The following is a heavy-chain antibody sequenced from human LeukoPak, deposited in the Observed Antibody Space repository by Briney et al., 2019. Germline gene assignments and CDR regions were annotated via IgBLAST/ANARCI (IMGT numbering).Heavy chain of an antibody. V-gene: IGHV1-2*02. J-gene: IGHJ4*02. CDR2: INPNSGGT. Sequence: ASVKVSCKASGYTFTGYYMHWVRQAPGQGLEWMGWINPNSGGTNYAQKFQGRVTMTRDTSISTAYMELSRLRSDDTAVYYCAREKVTDPRPTAFGHFTPDYWGQGTLVTVSS. D-gene: IGHD2-21*02. CDR1: GYTFTGYY. CDR3: AREKVTDPRPTAFGHFTPDY.